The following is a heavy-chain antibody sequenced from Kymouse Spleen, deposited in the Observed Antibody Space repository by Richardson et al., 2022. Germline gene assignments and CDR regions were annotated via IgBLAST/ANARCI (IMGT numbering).Heavy chain of an antibody. V-gene: IGHV4-34*01. CDR3: ARRDSSGWLGY. J-gene: IGHJ4*02. Sequence: QVQLQQWGAGLLKPSETLSLTCAVYGGSFSGYYWSWIRQPPGKGLEWIGEINHSGSTNYNPSLKSRVTISVDTSKNQFSLKLSSVTAADTAVYYCARRDSSGWLGYWGQGTLVTVSS. D-gene: IGHD6-19*01. CDR2: INHSGST. CDR1: GGSFSGYY.